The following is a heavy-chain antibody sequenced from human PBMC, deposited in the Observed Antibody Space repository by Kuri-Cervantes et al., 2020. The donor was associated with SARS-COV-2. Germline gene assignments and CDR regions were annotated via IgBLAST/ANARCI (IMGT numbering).Heavy chain of an antibody. V-gene: IGHV3-74*01. J-gene: IGHJ6*03. CDR3: ARVAGEGPIYYYYMDV. D-gene: IGHD2-21*01. CDR1: GFTFSGHW. Sequence: GGSLRLSCAASGFTFSGHWIHWVRQAPGKGLVWVSRINPDGSYTNNADSVKGRFTLSRDNAKNMLFLQMNNLRGEDTAVYYCARVAGEGPIYYYYMDVWGKGTTVTVSS. CDR2: INPDGSYT.